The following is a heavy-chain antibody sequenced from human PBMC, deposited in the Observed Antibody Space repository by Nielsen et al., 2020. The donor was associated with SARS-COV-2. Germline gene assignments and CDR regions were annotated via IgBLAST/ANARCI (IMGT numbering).Heavy chain of an antibody. CDR1: GFTFSSYG. V-gene: IGHV3-33*01. CDR2: IWYDGSNK. CDR3: ARDRDFWSGYLHYYYGMDV. D-gene: IGHD3-3*01. J-gene: IGHJ6*02. Sequence: GESLKISCAASGFTFSSYGMHWVRQAPGKGLEWVAVIWYDGSNKYYADSVKGRFTISRDNSKNTLYLQMNSLRAEDTAVYYCARDRDFWSGYLHYYYGMDVWGQGTTVTVSS.